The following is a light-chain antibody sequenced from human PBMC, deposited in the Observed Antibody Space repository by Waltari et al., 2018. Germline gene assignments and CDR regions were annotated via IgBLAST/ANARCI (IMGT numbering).Light chain of an antibody. CDR1: CRDVGGYND. Sequence: QSALTQPAFVSGSPGQSITISCTGTCRDVGGYNDVSLYQQHPGKAPKLMIYEVSNRPSGVSNRFSGLQAEDEADYYCNSCTSGSTLIFGGGTKVTVL. V-gene: IGLV2-14*01. CDR2: EVS. CDR3: NSCTSGSTLI. J-gene: IGLJ2*01.